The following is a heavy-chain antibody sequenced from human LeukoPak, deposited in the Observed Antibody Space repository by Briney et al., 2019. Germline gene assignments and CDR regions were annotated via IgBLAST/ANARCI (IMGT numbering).Heavy chain of an antibody. J-gene: IGHJ4*02. V-gene: IGHV3-48*02. D-gene: IGHD3-3*01. CDR2: IRSSGTTM. CDR1: GFPFSRNS. Sequence: GGSLRLSCVASGFPFSRNSMNWVRQPPGKGLEWVSHIRSSGTTMYYADSVKGRFTISRDNAKNSLYLQMNSLRDEDTGVYYCARYASDYYDQTNWGQGTLVTVSS. CDR3: ARYASDYYDQTN.